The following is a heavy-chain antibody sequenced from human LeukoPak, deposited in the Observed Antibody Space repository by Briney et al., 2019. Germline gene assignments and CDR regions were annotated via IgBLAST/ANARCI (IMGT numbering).Heavy chain of an antibody. V-gene: IGHV4-34*01. D-gene: IGHD5-24*01. CDR3: ARDLGMATAD. CDR2: INHSGST. Sequence: PSETLSLTCAVYGGSFSGYYWSWIRQPPGKGLEWIGEINHSGSTNYNPSLKSRVTISVDTSKNQFSLKLSSVTAADTAVYFCARDLGMATADWGQGTLVTVSS. J-gene: IGHJ4*02. CDR1: GGSFSGYY.